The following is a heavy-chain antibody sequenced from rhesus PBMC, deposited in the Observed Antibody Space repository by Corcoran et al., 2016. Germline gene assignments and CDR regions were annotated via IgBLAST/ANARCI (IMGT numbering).Heavy chain of an antibody. CDR3: AKDRAGGRDYKGDALDS. CDR1: GFTFRTYS. D-gene: IGHD1-44*01. J-gene: IGHJ6*01. V-gene: IGHV3-103*01. Sequence: EVQLVESGGGLAKPGGSLSLSCVASGFTFRTYSIHWVRQAPGKGREWVSISNSDGSTYYADSVRGRFSISRDNSRNTLSLHMYSLRPEDSAVYYCAKDRAGGRDYKGDALDSWGQGVVVTVSS. CDR2: SNSDGST.